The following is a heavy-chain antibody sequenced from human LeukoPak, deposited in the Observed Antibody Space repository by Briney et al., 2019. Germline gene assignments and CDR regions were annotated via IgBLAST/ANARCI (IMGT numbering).Heavy chain of an antibody. J-gene: IGHJ1*01. D-gene: IGHD6-13*01. CDR1: GYTFTSYY. CDR2: IDPSGGST. Sequence: GASVKVSCKTSGYTFTSYYIHWVRQAPGQGLEWMAIIDPSGGSTTYAQKFQGRVTMTRDTSTSTAYMELSSLRSEDTAVYYCARGYSSSWSLFQHWGQGTLVTVSS. CDR3: ARGYSSSWSLFQH. V-gene: IGHV1-46*01.